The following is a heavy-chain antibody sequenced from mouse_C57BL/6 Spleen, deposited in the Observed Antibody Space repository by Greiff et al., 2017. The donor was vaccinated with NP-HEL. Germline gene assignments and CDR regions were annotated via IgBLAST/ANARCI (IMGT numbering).Heavy chain of an antibody. D-gene: IGHD2-2*01. CDR3: AKNWGYGFYAMDD. V-gene: IGHV2-4*01. J-gene: IGHJ4*01. Sequence: VQLQQSGPGLVQPSKSLSITCTVSGFSLTSYGVHWVRQPPGKGLEWLGVIWSGGSSDYNAAFISRLSISKDNSKSQVFFKMNSLQADDTAIYYCAKNWGYGFYAMDDWGQGTSVTASS. CDR1: GFSLTSYG. CDR2: IWSGGSS.